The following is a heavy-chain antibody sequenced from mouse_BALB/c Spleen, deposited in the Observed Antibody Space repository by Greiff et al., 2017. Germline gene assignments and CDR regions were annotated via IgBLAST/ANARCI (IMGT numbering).Heavy chain of an antibody. CDR2: ISSGGST. CDR1: GFTFSSYA. Sequence: EVKLQESGGGLVKPGGSLKLSCAASGFTFSSYAMSWVRQTPEKRLEWVASISSGGSTYYPDSVKGRFTISRDNARNILYLQMSSLRSEDTAMYYCARLAYYRYDEAWFAYWGQGTLVTVSA. D-gene: IGHD2-14*01. CDR3: ARLAYYRYDEAWFAY. V-gene: IGHV5-6-5*01. J-gene: IGHJ3*01.